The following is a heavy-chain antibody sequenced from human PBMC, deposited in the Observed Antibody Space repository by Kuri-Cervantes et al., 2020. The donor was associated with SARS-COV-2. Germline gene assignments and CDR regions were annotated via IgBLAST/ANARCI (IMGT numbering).Heavy chain of an antibody. CDR1: GGTFSSYA. Sequence: SVKVSCKASGGTFSSYAISWVRQAPGQGLEWMGGIIPILGIANYAQKFQGRVTITADKSTSTAYMELRSLRSDDTAVYYCATTLEPDRYWIAAAGNFDYWGQGTLVTVSS. CDR3: ATTLEPDRYWIAAAGNFDY. D-gene: IGHD6-13*01. J-gene: IGHJ4*02. CDR2: IIPILGIA. V-gene: IGHV1-69*10.